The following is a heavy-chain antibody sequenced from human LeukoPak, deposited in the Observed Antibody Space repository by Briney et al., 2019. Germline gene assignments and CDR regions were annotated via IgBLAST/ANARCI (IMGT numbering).Heavy chain of an antibody. D-gene: IGHD4-17*01. V-gene: IGHV4-39*01. J-gene: IGHJ4*02. CDR1: GGSISSSSYY. CDR2: IYYSGST. CDR3: ARGGRSDYGDEMGY. Sequence: SETLSLTCTVSGGSISSSSYYWGWIRQPPGKGLEWIGSIYYSGSTYYNPSLKSRVTISVDTSKNQFSLKLSSVTAADTAVYYCARGGRSDYGDEMGYWGQGTLVTVSS.